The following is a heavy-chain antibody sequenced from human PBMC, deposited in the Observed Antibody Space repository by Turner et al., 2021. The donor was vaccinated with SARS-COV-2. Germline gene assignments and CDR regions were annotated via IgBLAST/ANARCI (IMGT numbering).Heavy chain of an antibody. CDR1: GGPINTSPYY. J-gene: IGHJ5*02. CDR2: SYYSGST. D-gene: IGHD6-13*01. CDR3: ASRRGGSAAYNP. Sequence: QLQLHESGPGLVKPSETLSVTCTVFGGPINTSPYYWGWIRQPPGKGLEWIGNSYYSGSTYYNPSLKSRIIISIDTSKNQFSLQVTSVTAADTAIYYCASRRGGSAAYNPWGQGTLVTVSS. V-gene: IGHV4-39*01.